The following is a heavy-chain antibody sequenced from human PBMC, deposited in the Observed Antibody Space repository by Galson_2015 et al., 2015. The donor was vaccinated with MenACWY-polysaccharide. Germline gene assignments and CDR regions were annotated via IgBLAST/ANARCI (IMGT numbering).Heavy chain of an antibody. D-gene: IGHD2-2*01. J-gene: IGHJ6*03. CDR3: AREPKQLPAPYSYYFFMDV. Sequence: CAISGDSVSSDSAAWNWIRESPSRGLEWLGRTYYRSKWKNDYAVSVKSRITTTPDTSNNQVSLQLLSVTPEDTGVYFCAREPKQLPAPYSYYFFMDVWGKGTAVTVSS. CDR1: GDSVSSDSAA. CDR2: TYYRSKWKN. V-gene: IGHV6-1*01.